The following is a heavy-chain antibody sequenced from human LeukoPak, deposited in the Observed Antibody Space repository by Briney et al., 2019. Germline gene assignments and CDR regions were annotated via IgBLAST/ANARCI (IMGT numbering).Heavy chain of an antibody. CDR1: GGSISSSSYY. Sequence: SETLSLTCTVSGGSISSSSYYWGWIRQPPGKGLEWIGSIYYSGSTYYNPSLKSRVTISVDTSKNQFSLKLSSVTAADTAVYYCARYRHRRTYYYYYMDVWGKGTTVTISS. CDR2: IYYSGST. J-gene: IGHJ6*03. D-gene: IGHD4-11*01. CDR3: ARYRHRRTYYYYYMDV. V-gene: IGHV4-39*01.